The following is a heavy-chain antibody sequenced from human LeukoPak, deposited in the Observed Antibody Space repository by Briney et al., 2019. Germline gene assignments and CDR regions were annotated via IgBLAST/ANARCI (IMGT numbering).Heavy chain of an antibody. D-gene: IGHD3-9*01. Sequence: SETLSLTCAVYGGSFGGYYWSWIRQPPGKGLEWIGEINHSGSTTYHTSLKSRVTISVDTSKNQFSLKLSSVTAADTAVYYCAREMWHYDILTGYSRYYGMDVWGQGTTVTVSS. CDR1: GGSFGGYY. J-gene: IGHJ6*02. V-gene: IGHV4-34*01. CDR2: INHSGST. CDR3: AREMWHYDILTGYSRYYGMDV.